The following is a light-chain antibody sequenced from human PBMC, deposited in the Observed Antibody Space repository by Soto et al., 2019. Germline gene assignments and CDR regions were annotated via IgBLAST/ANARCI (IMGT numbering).Light chain of an antibody. CDR3: QHSYNTLA. Sequence: DIQMTQSPSTLSASVGDSVTITCRASQNIDNLLAWYQQKPGQAPKLLIFGASSLQSGVPSRFSGSGSGTEFTLAISSLQPEDFATYYCQHSYNTLAFGPGTTVDIK. CDR2: GAS. V-gene: IGKV1-39*01. J-gene: IGKJ3*01. CDR1: QNIDNL.